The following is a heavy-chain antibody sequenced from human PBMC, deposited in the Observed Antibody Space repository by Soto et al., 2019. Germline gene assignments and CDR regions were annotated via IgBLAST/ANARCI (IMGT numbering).Heavy chain of an antibody. D-gene: IGHD1-26*01. CDR3: ARDRTLVSTTRAVDF. V-gene: IGHV1-18*01. Sequence: QVQLVQSGGEVKKPGASVRVSCKASGYSFSNFGISWVRQAPGQGLEWIGWISAFNSNTRFAQMFQGRVTMTTDTSTSTAYMELTSLRSDDTAVYYCARDRTLVSTTRAVDFWGQGTLITVSS. CDR1: GYSFSNFG. CDR2: ISAFNSNT. J-gene: IGHJ4*02.